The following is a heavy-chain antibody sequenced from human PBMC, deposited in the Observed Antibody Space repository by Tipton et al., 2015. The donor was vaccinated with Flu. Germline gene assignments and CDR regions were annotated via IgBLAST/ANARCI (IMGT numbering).Heavy chain of an antibody. CDR3: ASRFLGHGGFDS. CDR1: GDSISSYY. CDR2: IYTSGST. Sequence: TLSLTCTVSGDSISSYYWSWIRQPAGKGLEWIGRIYTSGSTNYNASLKSRVTMSVDTSKNQFSLNLISVTAADTATYYCASRFLGHGGFDSWGQGTLVTVST. J-gene: IGHJ4*02. V-gene: IGHV4-4*07. D-gene: IGHD3-3*01.